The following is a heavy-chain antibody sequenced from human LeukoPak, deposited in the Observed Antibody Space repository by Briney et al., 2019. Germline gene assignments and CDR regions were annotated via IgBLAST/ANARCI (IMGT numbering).Heavy chain of an antibody. D-gene: IGHD6-19*01. CDR2: ISSSSTI. CDR1: GSTFSSYS. CDR3: ARDLAVAGISDY. V-gene: IGHV3-48*01. Sequence: GGSLRLSCAASGSTFSSYSMNWVRQAPGKGLEWVSYISSSSTIYYADSVKGRFTISRDNAKNSLYLQMNSLRAEDTAVYYCARDLAVAGISDYWGQGTLVTVSS. J-gene: IGHJ4*02.